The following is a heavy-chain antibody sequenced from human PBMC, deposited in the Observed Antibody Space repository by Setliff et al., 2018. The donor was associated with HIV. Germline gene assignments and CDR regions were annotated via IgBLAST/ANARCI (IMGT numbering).Heavy chain of an antibody. CDR3: ATYAGNGGGKGY. D-gene: IGHD2-21*01. J-gene: IGHJ4*02. Sequence: SETLSLTCTVSGGSISSDTYHYSWIRQPAGKGLEWIGQTYSSGSTKCNPSLKSRVTISVDTSKNQFSLTLSSVTAAGTAMYYCATYAGNGGGKGYWGQGTLVTVSS. CDR2: TYSSGST. V-gene: IGHV4-61*09. CDR1: GGSISSDTYH.